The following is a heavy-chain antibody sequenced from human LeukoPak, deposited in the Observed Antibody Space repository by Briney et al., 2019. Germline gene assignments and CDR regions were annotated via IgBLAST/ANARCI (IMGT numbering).Heavy chain of an antibody. D-gene: IGHD6-13*01. CDR1: GFTFSSYG. Sequence: GGSLRLSCAASGFTFSSYGMHWVRQAPGKGLEWVAVIWYDGSNKYYADSVKGRFTISRDNSKNTLYLQMNSLRAEDTAVYYCVRAGGSSSFIGGTDFDYWGQGTLVTVSS. CDR2: IWYDGSNK. CDR3: VRAGGSSSFIGGTDFDY. J-gene: IGHJ4*02. V-gene: IGHV3-33*01.